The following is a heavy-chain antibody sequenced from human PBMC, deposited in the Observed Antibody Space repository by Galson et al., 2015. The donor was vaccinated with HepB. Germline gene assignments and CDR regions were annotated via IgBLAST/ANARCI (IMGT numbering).Heavy chain of an antibody. V-gene: IGHV3-33*08. CDR3: ARDGNVVDQGAFDI. CDR2: IWYDGSNK. J-gene: IGHJ3*02. Sequence: SLRLSCAASGFTFSSYGMHWVRQAPGKGLEWVAVIWYDGSNKYYADSVKGRFTISRDNSKNTLYLQMNSLRAEDTAVYYCARDGNVVDQGAFDIWGQGTMVTVSS. D-gene: IGHD2-21*01. CDR1: GFTFSSYG.